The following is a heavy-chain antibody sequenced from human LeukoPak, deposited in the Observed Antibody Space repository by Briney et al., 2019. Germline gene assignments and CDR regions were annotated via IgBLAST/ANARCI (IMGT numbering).Heavy chain of an antibody. D-gene: IGHD3-22*01. J-gene: IGHJ4*02. V-gene: IGHV3-21*04. CDR1: GFTFSSYS. Sequence: GGSLRLSCAASGFTFSSYSMNWVRQAPGKGLEWVSSISSSSSYIYYADSVKGRFTISRDNSKNTLYLQMNSLRAEDTAVYYCAKRGITMIVVPRGSYYFDYWGQGTLVTVSS. CDR3: AKRGITMIVVPRGSYYFDY. CDR2: ISSSSSYI.